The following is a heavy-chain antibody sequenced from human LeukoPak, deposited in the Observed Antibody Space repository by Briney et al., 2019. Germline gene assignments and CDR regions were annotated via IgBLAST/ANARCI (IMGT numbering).Heavy chain of an antibody. CDR1: GFTFSSYT. J-gene: IGHJ4*02. CDR3: AKGPIAARPPTLYYFDY. V-gene: IGHV3-23*01. D-gene: IGHD6-6*01. Sequence: GGSLRPSCAASGFTFSSYTMSWVRQAPGKGLEWVSAISGSGGGTYYADSVRGRLTISRDNSKNTVYLQMNSLRTEDTAVYYCAKGPIAARPPTLYYFDYWGQGTLVTVSS. CDR2: ISGSGGGT.